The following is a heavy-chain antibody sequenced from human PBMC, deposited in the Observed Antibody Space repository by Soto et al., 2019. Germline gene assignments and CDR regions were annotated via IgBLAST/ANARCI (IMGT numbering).Heavy chain of an antibody. V-gene: IGHV3-23*01. CDR2: ISGSGGST. D-gene: IGHD6-19*01. Sequence: EVQLLESGGGLVQPGGSLRLSCAASGFTFSSYAMSWVRQAPGKGLEWVSAISGSGGSTYYADSVKGRFTISRDNSKNTLYLQMNSLRAEDTAVYYCAKDSHGSGWYLTAPFAYCGKGTRVTVSA. CDR1: GFTFSSYA. J-gene: IGHJ4*02. CDR3: AKDSHGSGWYLTAPFAY.